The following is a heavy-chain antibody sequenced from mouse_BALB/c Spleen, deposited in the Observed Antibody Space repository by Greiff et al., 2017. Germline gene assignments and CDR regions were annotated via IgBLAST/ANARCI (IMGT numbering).Heavy chain of an antibody. J-gene: IGHJ4*01. V-gene: IGHV1-9*01. CDR3: ARSKYGNYPYYYAMDY. D-gene: IGHD2-10*02. Sequence: QVQLQQSGAELMKPGASVKISCKATGYTFSSYWIEWVKQRPGHGLEWIGEILPGSGSTNYNEKFKGKATFTADTSSNTAYMQLSSLTSEDSAVYYCARSKYGNYPYYYAMDYWGQGTSVTVSS. CDR2: ILPGSGST. CDR1: GYTFSSYW.